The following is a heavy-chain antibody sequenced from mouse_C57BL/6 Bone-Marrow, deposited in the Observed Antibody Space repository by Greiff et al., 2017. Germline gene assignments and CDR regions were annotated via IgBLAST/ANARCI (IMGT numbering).Heavy chain of an antibody. D-gene: IGHD2-1*01. CDR3: ARDMVVRHWDFAV. CDR2: ISDGGSYT. Sequence: VQLQQSGGGLVKPGGSLKLSCAASGFTFSSYAMSWVRQTPEKRLEWVATISDGGSYTYYPDNVKGRFTISRDTAKNNLYLQMSHLKSEDTAMYYCARDMVVRHWDFAVWGTGTTVTVSS. V-gene: IGHV5-4*01. CDR1: GFTFSSYA. J-gene: IGHJ1*03.